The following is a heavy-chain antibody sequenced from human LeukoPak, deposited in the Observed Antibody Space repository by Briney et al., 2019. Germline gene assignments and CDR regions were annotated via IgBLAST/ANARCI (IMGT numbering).Heavy chain of an antibody. CDR1: GFGFGYYH. CDR2: ISSNGRST. V-gene: IGHV3-64*02. D-gene: IGHD3-22*01. J-gene: IGHJ3*01. CDR3: ARFVSSGPL. Sequence: GGSLRLSCAASGFGFGYYHMHWVRQAPGEGLECVSAISSNGRSTHYADSVKGRFIISRDNSNNTLYLQVGSLKPEDTAVYYCARFVSSGPLWGQGTKVTVSS.